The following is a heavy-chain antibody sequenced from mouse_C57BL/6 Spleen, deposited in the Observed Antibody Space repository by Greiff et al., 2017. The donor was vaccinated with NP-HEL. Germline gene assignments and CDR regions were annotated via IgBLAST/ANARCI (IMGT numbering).Heavy chain of an antibody. CDR1: GYAFTNYL. D-gene: IGHD4-1*01. CDR3: ARASQLTGTGFAY. CDR2: INPGSGGT. J-gene: IGHJ3*01. Sequence: QVQLQQSGAELVRPGTSVKVSCKASGYAFTNYLIEWVKQRPGQGLEWIGVINPGSGGTNYNEKFKGKATLTADKSSSTAYMQLSSLTSEDSAVYFCARASQLTGTGFAYWGQGTLVTVSA. V-gene: IGHV1-54*01.